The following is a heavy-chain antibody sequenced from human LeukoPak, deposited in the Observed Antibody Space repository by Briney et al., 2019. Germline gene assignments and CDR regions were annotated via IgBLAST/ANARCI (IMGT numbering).Heavy chain of an antibody. V-gene: IGHV3-74*01. D-gene: IGHD6-19*01. CDR3: ASSPGIAVAGTFFS. J-gene: IGHJ4*02. CDR2: INSDGSST. CDR1: GFTFSSYW. Sequence: GGSLRLSCAASGFTFSSYWMHWVRQAPGKGLVWVSRINSDGSSTSYADSVKGRFTISRDNAKNTLYLQMNSLRAEDTAVYYCASSPGIAVAGTFFSWGQGTLVTVSS.